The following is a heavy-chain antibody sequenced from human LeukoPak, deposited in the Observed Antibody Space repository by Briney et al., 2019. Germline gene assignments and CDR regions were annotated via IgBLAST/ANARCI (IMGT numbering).Heavy chain of an antibody. CDR2: IYPGDSDT. V-gene: IGHV5-51*01. CDR3: ARLLGSGSYYNPLDY. CDR1: GYSFTTYW. Sequence: GESLQISSKGSGYSFTTYWIGWVRQMPGKGLEWVGIIYPGDSDTRYSPSFQGQVTISADKSISTAYLQWNSLKASDTAMYYCARLLGSGSYYNPLDYWGQGTLVTVSS. J-gene: IGHJ4*02. D-gene: IGHD3-10*01.